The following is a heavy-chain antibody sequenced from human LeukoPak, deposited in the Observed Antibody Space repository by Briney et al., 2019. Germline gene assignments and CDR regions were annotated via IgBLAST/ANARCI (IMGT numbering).Heavy chain of an antibody. CDR3: ARGLSTEPYYYYGMDV. V-gene: IGHV4-4*07. Sequence: SETLSLTCTVSGGSISSYYWSCIRQPAGKGLEWIGRIYTSGSTNYNPSLKSRVTMSVDTSKNQFSLKLSSVTAADTAVYYCARGLSTEPYYYYGMDVWGQGTTVTVSS. J-gene: IGHJ6*02. CDR2: IYTSGST. CDR1: GGSISSYY. D-gene: IGHD1-26*01.